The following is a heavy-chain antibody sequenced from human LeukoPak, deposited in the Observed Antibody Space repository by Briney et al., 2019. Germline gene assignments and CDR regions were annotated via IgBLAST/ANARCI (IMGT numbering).Heavy chain of an antibody. J-gene: IGHJ4*02. D-gene: IGHD2-2*01. CDR1: GGSFSGYY. CDR2: INHSGST. V-gene: IGHV4-34*01. CDR3: ARGDRSQLNLDY. Sequence: SETLSLTCAVYGGSFSGYYWSWIRQPPGKGLEWIGEINHSGSTNYNPSLKSRVTISVDTSKNQFSLKLSSVTAADTAVYCCARGDRSQLNLDYWGQGTLVTVSS.